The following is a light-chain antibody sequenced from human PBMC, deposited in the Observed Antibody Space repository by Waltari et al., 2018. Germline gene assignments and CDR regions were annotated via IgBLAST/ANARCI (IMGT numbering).Light chain of an antibody. J-gene: IGLJ2*01. V-gene: IGLV2-14*03. CDR3: SSYTISNTRL. CDR2: DVS. CDR1: SRYVGTYNY. Sequence: QSALTHPASVSASPGQSITLSCTGTSRYVGTYNYISWYQKHPGRAPQLMIYDVSNRPSGVSNRFSGSKSGNTASLTISGLQAEDEADYYCSSYTISNTRLFGGGTKLTVL.